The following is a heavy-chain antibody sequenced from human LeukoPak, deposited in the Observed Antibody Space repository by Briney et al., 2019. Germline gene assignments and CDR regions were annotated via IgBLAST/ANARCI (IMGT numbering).Heavy chain of an antibody. Sequence: PGGSLRLSCVASGFTFTSFYMSWVRQAPGKGLEWVANINLDGSEQYYVDSVKGRFTISRGNAKNSLYLQMNSLWAEDTAVYYCAREVAVGIGAYNFWGQGTLVTVSS. CDR3: AREVAVGIGAYNF. V-gene: IGHV3-7*01. CDR1: GFTFTSFY. J-gene: IGHJ4*02. CDR2: INLDGSEQ. D-gene: IGHD6-13*01.